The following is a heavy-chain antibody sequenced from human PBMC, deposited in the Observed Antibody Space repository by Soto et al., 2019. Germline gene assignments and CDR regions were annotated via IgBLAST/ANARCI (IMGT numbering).Heavy chain of an antibody. V-gene: IGHV3-49*03. J-gene: IGHJ4*02. CDR1: GFTFGDYA. CDR3: TRDHGLWFGESQSEAPDREEETTLDY. Sequence: PGGSLRLSCTASGFTFGDYAMSWFRQAPGKGLEWVGFIRSKAYGGTTEYAASVKGRFTISRDDSKSIAYLQMNSLKTEDTAVYYCTRDHGLWFGESQSEAPDREEETTLDYWGQGTLVTVSS. D-gene: IGHD3-10*01. CDR2: IRSKAYGGTT.